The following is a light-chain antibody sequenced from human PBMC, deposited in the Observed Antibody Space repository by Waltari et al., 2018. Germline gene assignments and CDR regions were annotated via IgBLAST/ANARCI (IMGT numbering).Light chain of an antibody. J-gene: IGLJ2*01. CDR2: EVN. CDR3: CSSAGSGTFVI. V-gene: IGLV2-23*02. Sequence: QSALTQPASVSGSPGQSITISCTGTGSDVGTYSLVSWYQQHPGKAPKLMIYEVNRRPSGVSNRFSGSKSGDTASLTISGLQAEDEADYYCCSSAGSGTFVIFGGGTKLTVL. CDR1: GSDVGTYSL.